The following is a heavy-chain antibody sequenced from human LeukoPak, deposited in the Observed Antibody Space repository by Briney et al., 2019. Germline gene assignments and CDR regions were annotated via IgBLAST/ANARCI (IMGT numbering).Heavy chain of an antibody. CDR3: ARALVSLGSYAPFDY. D-gene: IGHD5-18*01. V-gene: IGHV1-69*05. Sequence: GASVKVSCKASGGTFSSYAISWVRQAPGQGLEWMGGIIPIFGTANYAQKFQGRVTITTDESTSTAYMELSSLRSEDTAVYYCARALVSLGSYAPFDYWGQGTLVTVSS. CDR2: IIPIFGTA. J-gene: IGHJ4*02. CDR1: GGTFSSYA.